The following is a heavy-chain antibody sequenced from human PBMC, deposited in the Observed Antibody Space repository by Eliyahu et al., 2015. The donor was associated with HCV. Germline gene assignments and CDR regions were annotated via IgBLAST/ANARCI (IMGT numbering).Heavy chain of an antibody. V-gene: IGHV3-30*18. CDR1: GXTFXNYG. Sequence: QVQLVESGGGVVQPGRSLRLSXAASGXTFXNYGVHWVRQAPGKGLGXLAVISHDGSNKYYAESVKGRFTIRRDNSENTLYLHMNNLRPEDTAVYYCAKDPKKGLLPRFGLDVWGKGTTVTVSS. CDR2: ISHDGSNK. CDR3: AKDPKKGLLPRFGLDV. D-gene: IGHD2-15*01. J-gene: IGHJ6*04.